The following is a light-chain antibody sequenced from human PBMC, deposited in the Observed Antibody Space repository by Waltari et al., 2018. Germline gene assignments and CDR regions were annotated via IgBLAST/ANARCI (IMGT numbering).Light chain of an antibody. Sequence: EIVLTQSPGTLSLSPGERATLSCRASQSGSSSYLAWYQQKPGQAPRLLIYGASSRATGIPDRFSGSGSGTDFTLTISRLEPEDVAVYYCQQYGSSGTWTFGQGTKVEIK. J-gene: IGKJ1*01. CDR3: QQYGSSGTWT. V-gene: IGKV3-20*01. CDR1: QSGSSSY. CDR2: GAS.